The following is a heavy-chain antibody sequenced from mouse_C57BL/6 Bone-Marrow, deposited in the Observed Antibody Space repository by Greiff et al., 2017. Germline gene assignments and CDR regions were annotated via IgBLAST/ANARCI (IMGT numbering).Heavy chain of an antibody. CDR2: IWGDGST. Sequence: QVQLKQSGPGLVAPSQSLSITCTVSGFSLTSYGVSWVRQPPGKGLEWLGVIWGDGSTNYHSALISRLGISKDNSKSQVYVKLNSLQTDDRATYYCAKQGQYDGYWYFDVWGTGTTVTVSS. D-gene: IGHD2-14*01. CDR1: GFSLTSYG. J-gene: IGHJ1*03. CDR3: AKQGQYDGYWYFDV. V-gene: IGHV2-3*01.